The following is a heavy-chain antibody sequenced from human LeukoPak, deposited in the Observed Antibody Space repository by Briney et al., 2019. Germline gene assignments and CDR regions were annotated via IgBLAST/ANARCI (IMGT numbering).Heavy chain of an antibody. J-gene: IGHJ4*02. CDR1: GFTFSSYA. Sequence: GGSLRLSCAASGFTFSSYAMSWVRQAPGKGLEWVSSISGSSASTYYADSVKGRFTISRDNSKNTLYLQMNSLRAEDTAVYFCAKLDYYDTHRGQGTLVTVFS. V-gene: IGHV3-23*01. CDR2: ISGSSAST. D-gene: IGHD3-22*01. CDR3: AKLDYYDTH.